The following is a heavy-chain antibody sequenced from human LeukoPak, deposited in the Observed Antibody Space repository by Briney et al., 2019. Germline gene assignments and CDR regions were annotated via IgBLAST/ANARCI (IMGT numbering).Heavy chain of an antibody. CDR1: GFTFSSYA. CDR2: ISGSGGST. Sequence: GGSLRLSCAASGFTFSSYAMSWVRQAPGKGLEWVSAISGSGGSTYYADSVKGRFTISRDNSKNTLYLQMNTLRAEDTAVYYCAKAPPYYDFWSGFSDGYGMDVWGQGTTVTVSS. CDR3: AKAPPYYDFWSGFSDGYGMDV. J-gene: IGHJ6*02. D-gene: IGHD3-3*01. V-gene: IGHV3-23*01.